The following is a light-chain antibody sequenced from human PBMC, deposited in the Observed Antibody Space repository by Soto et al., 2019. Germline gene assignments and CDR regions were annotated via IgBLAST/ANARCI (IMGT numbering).Light chain of an antibody. CDR3: CSYAGSSTLDVV. Sequence: QCALTQPASVSGSPGQSITISCTGTSSDVGSYNLVSWYQQHPGKAPKLMIYEGSKRPSGVSNRFSGSKSGNTASLTISGLQAEDEADYYCCSYAGSSTLDVVFGGGTKLTVL. V-gene: IGLV2-23*01. CDR2: EGS. CDR1: SSDVGSYNL. J-gene: IGLJ2*01.